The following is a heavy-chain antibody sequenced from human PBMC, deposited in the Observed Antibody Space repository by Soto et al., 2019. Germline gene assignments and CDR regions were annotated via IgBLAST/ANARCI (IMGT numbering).Heavy chain of an antibody. D-gene: IGHD2-2*01. CDR3: XTSNGFDP. V-gene: IGHV4-39*01. CDR1: GGSISSRGYY. CDR2: IYYSGST. J-gene: IGHJ5*02. Sequence: QLQLQESGPGLVKPSETLSLTCTVSGGSISSRGYYWGWIRQPPGKGLEWIGTIYYSGSTYYNPXXXXXXXXXXXXXXXXXXXXXXXXXXXXXXXXXXXTSNGFDPWGQGTLVTV.